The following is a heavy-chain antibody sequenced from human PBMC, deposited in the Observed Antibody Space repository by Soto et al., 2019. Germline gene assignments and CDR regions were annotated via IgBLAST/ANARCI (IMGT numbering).Heavy chain of an antibody. D-gene: IGHD3-3*01. V-gene: IGHV3-21*01. CDR2: ISSSSSYI. CDR1: GFTFSSYS. J-gene: IGHJ5*02. CDR3: ARDSPLYDFWSGYYIWAKHENWFDP. Sequence: GGSLRLSCAASGFTFSSYSMNWVRQAPGKGLEWVSSISSSSSYIYYADSVKGRFTISRDNAKNSLYLQMNSLRAEDTAVYYCARDSPLYDFWSGYYIWAKHENWFDPWGQGTLVTVSS.